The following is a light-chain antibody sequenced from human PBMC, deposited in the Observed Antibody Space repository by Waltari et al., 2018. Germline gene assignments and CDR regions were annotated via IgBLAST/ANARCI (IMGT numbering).Light chain of an antibody. CDR1: SSNIGAGYD. CDR3: QSDDSALSAV. V-gene: IGLV1-40*01. CDR2: AYS. J-gene: IGLJ3*02. Sequence: QSVLTQPPSVSGAPGQTVTISCAGSSSNIGAGYDVHWYQQLPGAAPKLLIYAYSSRPSGVPDRFYGSKSGTSASLAINGLQPEDEADYYCQSDDSALSAVFGGGTKVTVL.